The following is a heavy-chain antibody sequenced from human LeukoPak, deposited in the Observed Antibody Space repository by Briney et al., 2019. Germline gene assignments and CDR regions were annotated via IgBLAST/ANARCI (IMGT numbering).Heavy chain of an antibody. V-gene: IGHV4-4*07. CDR3: ARGAYHYGSGSYVFDY. D-gene: IGHD3-10*01. J-gene: IGHJ4*02. Sequence: LETLSLTCSVSGGSISSYYWSWIRQPAGKGLEWIGRIYTSGRTNYNPSLKSRVTMSVDTSKNQFSLKLSSVTAADTAVYYCARGAYHYGSGSYVFDYWGQGTLVTVSS. CDR2: IYTSGRT. CDR1: GGSISSYY.